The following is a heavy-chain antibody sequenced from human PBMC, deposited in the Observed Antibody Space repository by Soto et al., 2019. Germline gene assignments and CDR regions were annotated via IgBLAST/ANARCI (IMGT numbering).Heavy chain of an antibody. V-gene: IGHV1-69*12. D-gene: IGHD4-17*01. Sequence: QVQLVQSGAEVKKPGSSVKVSCKASGGTFSSYAISWVRQAPGQGLEWMGGIIPIFGTANYAQKFQGRVTITAXXPXSXXYMELSSLRSEDTAVYYCASRAAGTVTTFTDYFDYWGQGTLVTVSS. CDR1: GGTFSSYA. CDR3: ASRAAGTVTTFTDYFDY. CDR2: IIPIFGTA. J-gene: IGHJ4*02.